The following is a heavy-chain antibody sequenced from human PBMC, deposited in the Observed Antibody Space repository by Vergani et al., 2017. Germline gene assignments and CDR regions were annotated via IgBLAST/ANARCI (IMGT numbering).Heavy chain of an antibody. V-gene: IGHV3-48*03. CDR1: GFTFSSYE. J-gene: IGHJ6*02. CDR2: ISSSGSTI. CDR3: ARWRSSTRYYYGMDV. Sequence: EVQLLESGGGLVQPGGSLRLSCAASGFTFSSYEMNWVRQAPGKGLEWVSYISSSGSTIYYADSVKGRFTISRDNAKNSLYLQMNSLRAEDTAVYYCARWRSSTRYYYGMDVWGQGTTVTVSS. D-gene: IGHD2-2*01.